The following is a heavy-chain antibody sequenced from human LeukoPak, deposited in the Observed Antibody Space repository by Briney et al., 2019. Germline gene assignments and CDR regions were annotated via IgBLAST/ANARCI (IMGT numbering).Heavy chain of an antibody. CDR3: ASVIVGATKPDLALWRTFDY. CDR1: GGSISSSSYY. V-gene: IGHV4-39*01. D-gene: IGHD1-26*01. J-gene: IGHJ4*02. CDR2: IYYSGST. Sequence: SETLSLTCTVSGGSISSSSYYWGWIRQPPGKGLEWIGSIYYSGSTYHNPSLKSRVTISVDTSKNQFSLKLSSVTAADTAVYYCASVIVGATKPDLALWRTFDYWGQGTLVTVSS.